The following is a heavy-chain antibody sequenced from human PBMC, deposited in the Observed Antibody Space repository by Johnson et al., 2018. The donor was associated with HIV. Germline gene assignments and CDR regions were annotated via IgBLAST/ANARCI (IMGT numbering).Heavy chain of an antibody. V-gene: IGHV3-23*04. J-gene: IGHJ3*02. CDR2: ISGSGGST. D-gene: IGHD3-22*01. CDR1: GFTFSSYA. Sequence: VQLVESGGGLVQPGGSLRLSCAASGFTFSSYAMSWVRQAPGKGLEWVSAISGSGGSTYYADSVKGRFTITRDNSKNTLYLQMNSLRAEDTAVYYCAKDLDSSGLPYDAFDIWGQGTMVTVSS. CDR3: AKDLDSSGLPYDAFDI.